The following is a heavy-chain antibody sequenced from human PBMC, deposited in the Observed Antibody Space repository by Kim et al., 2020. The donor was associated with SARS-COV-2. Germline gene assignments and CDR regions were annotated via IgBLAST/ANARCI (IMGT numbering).Heavy chain of an antibody. J-gene: IGHJ5*02. CDR1: GGSISSGGYY. CDR3: ARQTTLAIFGRIS. CDR2: IYYSGST. V-gene: IGHV4-31*03. Sequence: SETLSLTCTVSGGSISSGGYYWSWIRQHPGKGLEWIGYIYYSGSTYYNPSLKSRVTISVDTSKNQFSLKLSSVTAADTAVYYCARQTTLAIFGRISWGQGTLVTVSS. D-gene: IGHD3-3*01.